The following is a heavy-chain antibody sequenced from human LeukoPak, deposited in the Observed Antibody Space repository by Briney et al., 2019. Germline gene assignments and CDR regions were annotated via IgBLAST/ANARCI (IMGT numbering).Heavy chain of an antibody. CDR3: ARYSPYGDYALAL. CDR1: GYSISSGYY. D-gene: IGHD4-17*01. J-gene: IGHJ2*01. V-gene: IGHV4-38-2*02. Sequence: SETLSLTCTVSGYSISSGYYWGWLRRPPGKGLEWIGSIYYSGSTYYNPSLKSRVTISVDTSKNQFSLKLSSVTAADTAVYYCARYSPYGDYALALWGRGTLVTVSS. CDR2: IYYSGST.